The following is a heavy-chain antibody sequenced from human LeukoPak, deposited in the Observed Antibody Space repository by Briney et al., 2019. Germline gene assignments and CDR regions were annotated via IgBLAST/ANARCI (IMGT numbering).Heavy chain of an antibody. Sequence: SETLSLTCAVYGGSFSGYYWSWIRQPPGKGLEWIGEINHSGSTNYNPSLKSRVTISVDTSKNQFSLKLSSVTAADTAVYYCARGPLSALPVYFDWLLLGYFDYWGQGTLVTVSS. CDR2: INHSGST. J-gene: IGHJ4*02. V-gene: IGHV4-34*01. D-gene: IGHD3-9*01. CDR1: GGSFSGYY. CDR3: ARGPLSALPVYFDWLLLGYFDY.